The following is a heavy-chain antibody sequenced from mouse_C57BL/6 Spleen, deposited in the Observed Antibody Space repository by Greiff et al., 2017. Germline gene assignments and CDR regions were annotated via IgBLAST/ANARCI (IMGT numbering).Heavy chain of an antibody. D-gene: IGHD1-1*01. J-gene: IGHJ4*01. CDR3: AREHYGSSPLGYAMDY. CDR1: GYTFTSYW. CDR2: INPSNGGT. V-gene: IGHV1-53*01. Sequence: QVQLQQPGTELVKPGASVKLSCKASGYTFTSYWMHWVKQRPGQGLEWIGNINPSNGGTNYNEKFKSKATLTVDKSSSTAYMQLSSLTSEDSAVYYCAREHYGSSPLGYAMDYWGQGTSVTVSS.